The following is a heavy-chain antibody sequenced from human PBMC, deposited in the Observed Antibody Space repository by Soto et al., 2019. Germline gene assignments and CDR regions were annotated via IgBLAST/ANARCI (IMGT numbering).Heavy chain of an antibody. J-gene: IGHJ1*01. CDR2: ISRSSNSI. D-gene: IGHD2-15*01. V-gene: IGHV3-21*01. CDR1: GFSFSTFG. Sequence: PGGSLRLSCAASGFSFSTFGMSWVRQAPGKGLEWVSSISRSSNSIHYADSVKGRFIISRDNAKNSLFLEMNNLRAEDTAVYFCAKDAERIPSHHWGQGTLVTVSS. CDR3: AKDAERIPSHH.